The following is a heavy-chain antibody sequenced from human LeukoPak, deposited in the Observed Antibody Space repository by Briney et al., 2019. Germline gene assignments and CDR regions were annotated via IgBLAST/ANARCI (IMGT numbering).Heavy chain of an antibody. D-gene: IGHD6-13*01. CDR2: IYTSGST. Sequence: SETLSLTCTVSGGSLSSYYWSWIRQPAGKGLEWIGRIYTSGSTNYNPSLKSRVTMSVDTSKNQFSLKLSSVTAADTAVYYCARVQQLVFGDAFDIWGQGTMVTVSS. J-gene: IGHJ3*02. CDR3: ARVQQLVFGDAFDI. V-gene: IGHV4-4*07. CDR1: GGSLSSYY.